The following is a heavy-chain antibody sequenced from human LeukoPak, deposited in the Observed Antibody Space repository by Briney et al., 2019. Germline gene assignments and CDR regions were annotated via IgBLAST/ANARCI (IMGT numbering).Heavy chain of an antibody. J-gene: IGHJ4*02. CDR3: AGHHPRNTVDF. CDR1: GGSISSYY. Sequence: SSETLSLTCTVSGGSISSYYWNWIRQPPGKGLEWIGYIYYSGSTNYNPSLKSRVTISVDTSKNQFSLKLSSVTAADTAVYYCAGHHPRNTVDFWGQGTLVTVSS. V-gene: IGHV4-59*08. CDR2: IYYSGST. D-gene: IGHD2/OR15-2a*01.